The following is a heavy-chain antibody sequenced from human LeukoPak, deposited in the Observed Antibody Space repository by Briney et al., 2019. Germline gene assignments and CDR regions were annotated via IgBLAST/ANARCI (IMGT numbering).Heavy chain of an antibody. CDR3: AKDGHSSGYYYVGECDY. D-gene: IGHD3-22*01. CDR2: IRYDGSNK. V-gene: IGHV3-30*02. CDR1: GFTFSSYG. Sequence: PGGSLRLSCAASGFTFSSYGMHWVRQAPGKGLEWVTFIRYDGSNKYYADSVKGRFTISRDNSKNTLYLQMNSLRAEDTAVYYCAKDGHSSGYYYVGECDYWGQGTLVTVSS. J-gene: IGHJ4*02.